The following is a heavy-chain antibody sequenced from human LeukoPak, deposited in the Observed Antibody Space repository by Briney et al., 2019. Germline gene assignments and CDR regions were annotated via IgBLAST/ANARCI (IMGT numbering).Heavy chain of an antibody. CDR1: GFTVSSNY. CDR3: ARDIAEMATIGEI. Sequence: PGGSLRLSCAASGFTVSSNYMSWVRQAPGKGLEWVSVIYSGGSTSYADSVKGRFTISRDNSKNTLYLQMNSLRAEDTAVYFCARDIAEMATIGEIWGQGTLVTVSS. CDR2: IYSGGST. D-gene: IGHD5-24*01. J-gene: IGHJ4*02. V-gene: IGHV3-53*01.